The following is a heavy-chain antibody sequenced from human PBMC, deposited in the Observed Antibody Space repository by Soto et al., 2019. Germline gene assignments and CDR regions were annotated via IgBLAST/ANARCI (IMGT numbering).Heavy chain of an antibody. J-gene: IGHJ6*02. CDR1: GYSFTSYW. CDR2: IYPADSDT. D-gene: IGHD3-9*01. CDR3: ARMKSRFDELSDSSGMDV. Sequence: LGESLKISCKGSGYSFTSYWIGWVRQMPGKGLEWMGIIYPADSDTRYSPSFQGQVTISADKSISTAYLQWSSLKASDTAMYYCARMKSRFDELSDSSGMDVWGQGTTVTVSS. V-gene: IGHV5-51*01.